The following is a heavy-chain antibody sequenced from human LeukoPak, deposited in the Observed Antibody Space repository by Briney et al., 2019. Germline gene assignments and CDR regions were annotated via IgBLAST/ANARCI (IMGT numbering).Heavy chain of an antibody. V-gene: IGHV4-39*07. D-gene: IGHD3-16*02. CDR1: GGSISNSSYY. CDR3: ARLSSPSLFVPNYFDY. CDR2: IFYSGST. J-gene: IGHJ4*02. Sequence: SETLSLTCTVSGGSISNSSYYWGWIRQPPGKGLEWIGSIFYSGSTYYNPSLKSRVTISVDTSKNQFSLSLNSVTAADTALYYCARLSSPSLFVPNYFDYWGQGTLVTVSS.